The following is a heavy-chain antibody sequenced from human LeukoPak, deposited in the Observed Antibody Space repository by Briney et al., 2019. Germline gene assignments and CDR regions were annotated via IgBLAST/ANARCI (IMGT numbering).Heavy chain of an antibody. V-gene: IGHV3-66*01. D-gene: IGHD3-22*01. Sequence: GGSLRLSCAASGFTLSNNYMSWVRQAPGKGLEWVSVIYSGGNTYYADSVKGRFTISRDNSRNTLYLQMNSLRAEDTAVYYCARDVGGDSSGYPDYWGQGTLVTVSS. CDR1: GFTLSNNY. CDR3: ARDVGGDSSGYPDY. J-gene: IGHJ4*02. CDR2: IYSGGNT.